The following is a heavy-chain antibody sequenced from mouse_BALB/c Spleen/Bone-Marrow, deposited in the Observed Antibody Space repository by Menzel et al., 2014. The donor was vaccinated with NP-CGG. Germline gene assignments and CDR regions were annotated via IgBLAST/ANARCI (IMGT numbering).Heavy chain of an antibody. D-gene: IGHD2-1*01. CDR3: ARDTNYGNYYWYFDL. CDR1: GFTFSDYY. J-gene: IGHJ1*01. V-gene: IGHV7-3*02. Sequence: EVQGVEAGGGLVQPGGSLRLSCATSGFTFSDYYMSWVRQPPGKALEWLGFIRNKANGYTTEYSASVKGQFTISRDNSQSILYLQMNTLRAEDSATYYCARDTNYGNYYWYFDLWGAGTTVTVSS. CDR2: IRNKANGYTT.